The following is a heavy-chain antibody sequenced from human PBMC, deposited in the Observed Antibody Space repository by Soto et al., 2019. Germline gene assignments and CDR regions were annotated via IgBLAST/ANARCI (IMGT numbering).Heavy chain of an antibody. Sequence: QVQLRESGPGLVTPSETLSVTCTVSGDSISSHYWSWIRQPPGKGLEWIGYIHSAGTTNYNASLMSLVTLSRDTSKNVFSMWLTSVTAADTAVYYCLRGEWERRSFDDWGQGTLVTVSS. CDR1: GDSISSHY. CDR3: LRGEWERRSFDD. D-gene: IGHD1-26*01. J-gene: IGHJ4*02. CDR2: IHSAGTT. V-gene: IGHV4-59*08.